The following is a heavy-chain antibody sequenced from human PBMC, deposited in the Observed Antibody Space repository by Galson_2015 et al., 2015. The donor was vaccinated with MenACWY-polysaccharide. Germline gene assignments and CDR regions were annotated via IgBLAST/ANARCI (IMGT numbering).Heavy chain of an antibody. Sequence: SLRLFCAASGFTFSSYAMSWVRQAPGKGLEWVSAISGSGGSTFYADSVKGRFAISRDNSKNTLYLQMNGLRAEDTAVYYCAKDQDSYYDSSGYGASFDYWGQGTPVTVSS. J-gene: IGHJ4*02. CDR1: GFTFSSYA. D-gene: IGHD3-22*01. V-gene: IGHV3-23*01. CDR3: AKDQDSYYDSSGYGASFDY. CDR2: ISGSGGST.